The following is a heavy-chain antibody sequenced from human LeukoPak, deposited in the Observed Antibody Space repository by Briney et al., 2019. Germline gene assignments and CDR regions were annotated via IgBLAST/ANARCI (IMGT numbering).Heavy chain of an antibody. J-gene: IGHJ4*02. CDR3: ATLPRGHLFDS. D-gene: IGHD3-10*01. CDR1: GDTLTELS. Sequence: ASVKVSCKLSGDTLTELSMHWVRQSPGKGLEWMGGFVPEDGETIYAQKFQGRVTMTEDTSTDTAYMELSSLRSGDTAVCFCATLPRGHLFDSWGQGTLVTVSS. V-gene: IGHV1-24*01. CDR2: FVPEDGET.